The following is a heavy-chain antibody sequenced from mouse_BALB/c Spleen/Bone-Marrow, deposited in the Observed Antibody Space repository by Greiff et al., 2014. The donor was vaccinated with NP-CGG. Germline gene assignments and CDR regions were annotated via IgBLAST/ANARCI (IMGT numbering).Heavy chain of an antibody. CDR1: GFNIKDYY. V-gene: IGHV14-4*02. J-gene: IGHJ4*01. CDR3: NARGDDDYYARDY. Sequence: VQLQQSGAELVRSGASVRLSCTASGFNIKDYYVHWVKQRPEQGLEWIGWIDPENGDTEYAPKFQGEATMTADTSSNTAYLHLSRLTSEDTAVYYCNARGDDDYYARDYWGQGTSVTVSS. D-gene: IGHD2-12*01. CDR2: IDPENGDT.